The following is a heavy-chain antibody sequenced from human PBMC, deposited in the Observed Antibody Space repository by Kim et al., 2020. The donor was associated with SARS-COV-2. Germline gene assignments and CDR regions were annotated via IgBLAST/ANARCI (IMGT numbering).Heavy chain of an antibody. CDR3: ARGNYGDYALIYYGMDV. CDR2: IGTAGDT. V-gene: IGHV3-13*01. CDR1: GFTFSSYD. J-gene: IGHJ6*02. D-gene: IGHD4-17*01. Sequence: GGSLRLSCAASGFTFSSYDMHWVRQATGKGLEWVSAIGTAGDTYYPGSVKGRFTISRENAKNSLYLQMNSLRAGDTAVYYCARGNYGDYALIYYGMDVWGQGTTVTVSS.